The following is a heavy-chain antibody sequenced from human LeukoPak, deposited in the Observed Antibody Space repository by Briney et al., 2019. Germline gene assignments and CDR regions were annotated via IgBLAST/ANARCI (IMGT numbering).Heavy chain of an antibody. CDR2: IYPDDSET. D-gene: IGHD3-22*01. CDR1: GFSFITYW. J-gene: IGHJ4*02. Sequence: GESLKISSKGSGFSFITYWIGWVRQTPGKGLEWMGIIYPDDSETRYSPSFQGQVTISADKSISTAYVQWSSLKASDTAMYYCARLYYDNSGYPDYWGQGTLVTVSS. CDR3: ARLYYDNSGYPDY. V-gene: IGHV5-51*01.